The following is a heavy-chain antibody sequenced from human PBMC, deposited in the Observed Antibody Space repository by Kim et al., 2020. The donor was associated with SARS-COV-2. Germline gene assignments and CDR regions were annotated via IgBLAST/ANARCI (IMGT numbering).Heavy chain of an antibody. CDR1: GFTFSDHH. J-gene: IGHJ4*02. CDR3: ARSPAGVGPEDY. V-gene: IGHV3-72*01. D-gene: IGHD1-26*01. Sequence: GGSLRLSCAASGFTFSDHHMDWVRQAPGKELEWVARIRNKANSHTTEYAASVKGRFTISRDDSKNSLFLQMNSLKTEDTAVYYCARSPAGVGPEDYWGQGTVVTVS. CDR2: IRNKANSHTT.